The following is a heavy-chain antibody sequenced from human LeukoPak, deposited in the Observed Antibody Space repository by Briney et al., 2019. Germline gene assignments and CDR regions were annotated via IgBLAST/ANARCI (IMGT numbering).Heavy chain of an antibody. CDR3: AREKSYGSGSYYKRVDWFDP. D-gene: IGHD3-10*01. CDR1: GGSFSGYY. J-gene: IGHJ5*02. V-gene: IGHV4-34*01. Sequence: PSETLSLTCAVYGGSFSGYYWSRIRQPPGKGLEWIGEINHSGSTNYNPSLKSRVTISVDTSKNQFSLKLSSVTAADTAVYYCAREKSYGSGSYYKRVDWFDPWGQGTLVTVSS. CDR2: INHSGST.